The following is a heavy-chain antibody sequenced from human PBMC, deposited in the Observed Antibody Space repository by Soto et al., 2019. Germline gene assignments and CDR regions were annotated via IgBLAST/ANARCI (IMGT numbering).Heavy chain of an antibody. J-gene: IGHJ6*02. D-gene: IGHD3-22*01. CDR1: GFTFTSSA. CDR2: IVVGSGNT. Sequence: SVTVSCKASGFTFTSSAVQWVRQARGQRLEWIGWIVVGSGNTNYAQKFQERVTITRDMSTSTAYMELSSLRSEDTAVYYCAADGGSSGYYYYYGMDVWGQGTTVTVSS. V-gene: IGHV1-58*01. CDR3: AADGGSSGYYYYYGMDV.